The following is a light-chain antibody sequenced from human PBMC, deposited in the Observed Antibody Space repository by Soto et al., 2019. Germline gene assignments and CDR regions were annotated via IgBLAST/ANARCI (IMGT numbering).Light chain of an antibody. J-gene: IGLJ7*01. CDR2: GNN. CDR3: QSYDNSLRGWF. CDR1: TSNIGAGYD. V-gene: IGLV1-40*01. Sequence: QSVLTQPPSVSGAPGQRVTISCTGSTSNIGAGYDVHWYQQEPGTAPKLLIYGNNNRPSGVPDRFSGSKSGTSASLAITGLQTEDESNYYCQSYDNSLRGWFFGGGTQLTVL.